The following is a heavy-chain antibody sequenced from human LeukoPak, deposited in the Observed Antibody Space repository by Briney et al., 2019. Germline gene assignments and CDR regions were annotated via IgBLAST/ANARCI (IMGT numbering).Heavy chain of an antibody. CDR3: ARHPYSSSSSSSYYMDV. CDR1: GGSISSYY. D-gene: IGHD6-6*01. J-gene: IGHJ6*03. Sequence: PSETLSLTCTVSGGSISSYYWSWIRQPPGKGLEWIGYIYTSGSTNYNPSLKSRVTISVDTSKNQFSLKLSSVTAADTAVHYCARHPYSSSSSSSYYMDVWGKGTTVTVSS. V-gene: IGHV4-4*09. CDR2: IYTSGST.